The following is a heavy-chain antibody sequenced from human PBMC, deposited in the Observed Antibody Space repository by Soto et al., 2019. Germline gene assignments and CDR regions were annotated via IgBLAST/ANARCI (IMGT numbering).Heavy chain of an antibody. V-gene: IGHV4-34*01. CDR3: ARGLYYLGITMVRGAMDV. D-gene: IGHD3-10*01. CDR2: INHSGST. J-gene: IGHJ6*02. Sequence: SETLSLTCAVYGGSFSGYYWSWIRQPPGKGLEWIGEINHSGSTNYNPSLKSRVTISVDTSKNQFSLKLSSVTAADTAVYYCARGLYYLGITMVRGAMDVWGQGTTVTVSS. CDR1: GGSFSGYY.